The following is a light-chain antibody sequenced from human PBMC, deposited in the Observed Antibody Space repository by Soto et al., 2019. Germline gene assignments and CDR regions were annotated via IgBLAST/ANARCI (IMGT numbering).Light chain of an antibody. V-gene: IGLV1-40*01. CDR2: GNN. CDR3: QSYDSSLSGYV. Sequence: QSVLTQPPSVSGAPGQRVTISCTGSSSNIGAGHDVHWYRQLPGTAPKLLIYGNNNRPSVVPDRFSGSKSGTSASLAITGLQDEDEAEYYRQSYDSSLSGYVFATGTKLTVL. CDR1: SSNIGAGHD. J-gene: IGLJ1*01.